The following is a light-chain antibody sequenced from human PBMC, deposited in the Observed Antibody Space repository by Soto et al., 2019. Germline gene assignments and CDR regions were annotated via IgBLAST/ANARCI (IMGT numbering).Light chain of an antibody. CDR1: QDIRND. J-gene: IGKJ1*01. CDR2: AAS. CDR3: LQDDNYPWT. Sequence: AIQMTQSPSSLSASVGDRVTITCRASQDIRNDLGWYQEKVGQAPKLLIYAASNLQSGVPSRFSGSGSGTDVTLTISSLQPEDFATYYCLQDDNYPWTFGQGTKVEI. V-gene: IGKV1-6*01.